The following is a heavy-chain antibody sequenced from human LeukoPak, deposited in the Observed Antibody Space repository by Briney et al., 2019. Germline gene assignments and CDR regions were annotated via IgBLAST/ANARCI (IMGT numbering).Heavy chain of an antibody. J-gene: IGHJ4*02. V-gene: IGHV3-21*01. CDR3: ARGHTAVTRHFDF. Sequence: GGSLRLSCVASGFTFGDYAMGWVRQAPGKGLEWVSIISSGSSAIFSADALKGRFTISRGDAKNLLYLDMNSLRAEDTAVYYCARGHTAVTRHFDFWGQGTLVTVSS. CDR2: ISSGSSAI. CDR1: GFTFGDYA. D-gene: IGHD4-17*01.